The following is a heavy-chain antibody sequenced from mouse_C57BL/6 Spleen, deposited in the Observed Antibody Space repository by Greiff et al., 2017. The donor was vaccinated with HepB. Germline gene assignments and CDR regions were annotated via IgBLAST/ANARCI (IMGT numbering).Heavy chain of an antibody. CDR2: IDPETGGT. J-gene: IGHJ4*01. V-gene: IGHV1-15*01. D-gene: IGHD1-1*01. Sequence: VQLQQSGAELVRPGASVTLSCKASGYTFTDYEMHWVKQTPVHGLEWIGAIDPETGGTAYNQKFKGKAILTADKSSSTAYMELRSLTSEDSAVYYCTRGGYYYGSSYPLSMDYWGKGTSVTVSS. CDR1: GYTFTDYE. CDR3: TRGGYYYGSSYPLSMDY.